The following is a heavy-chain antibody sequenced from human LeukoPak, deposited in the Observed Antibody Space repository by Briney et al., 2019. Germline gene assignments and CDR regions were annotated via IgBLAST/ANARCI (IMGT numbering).Heavy chain of an antibody. CDR1: GFTFSSYG. V-gene: IGHV3-33*06. J-gene: IGHJ4*02. D-gene: IGHD3-10*01. Sequence: PGRSLRLSCAASGFTFSSYGMHWVRQAPGKGLEWVAVIWYDGGNKYYADSVKGRFTISRDNSKNTLYLQMNSLRAEDTAVYYCAKDTDYYGSGSPDYWGQGTLVTVSS. CDR3: AKDTDYYGSGSPDY. CDR2: IWYDGGNK.